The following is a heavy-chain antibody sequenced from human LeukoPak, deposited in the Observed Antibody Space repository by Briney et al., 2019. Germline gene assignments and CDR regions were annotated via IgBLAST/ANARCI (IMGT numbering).Heavy chain of an antibody. CDR2: ISSSSSYI. V-gene: IGHV3-21*01. Sequence: GGSLRLSCAASGFTFSSYSMNWVRQAPGKGLEWVSSISSSSSYIYYADSVKGRFTISRDNAKNSLYLQMNSLRAEDTAVYYCARDGGSSWYRHYYYYGMDVWGQGATVTVSS. CDR3: ARDGGSSWYRHYYYYGMDV. CDR1: GFTFSSYS. D-gene: IGHD6-13*01. J-gene: IGHJ6*02.